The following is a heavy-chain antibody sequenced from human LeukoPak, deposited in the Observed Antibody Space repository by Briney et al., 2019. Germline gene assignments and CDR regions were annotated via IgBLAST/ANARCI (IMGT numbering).Heavy chain of an antibody. Sequence: GGSLRLSCVASEFTFNNYAMAWVRQGPGKGLEWVSSISGSGGNTYYADSVKGRFTISRDNSKNTLYLQMNSLRADDTAVYYCAKDFRAKSGSASYGWFDPWGQGTLVTVSP. CDR2: ISGSGGNT. V-gene: IGHV3-23*01. CDR3: AKDFRAKSGSASYGWFDP. CDR1: EFTFNNYA. D-gene: IGHD3-10*01. J-gene: IGHJ5*02.